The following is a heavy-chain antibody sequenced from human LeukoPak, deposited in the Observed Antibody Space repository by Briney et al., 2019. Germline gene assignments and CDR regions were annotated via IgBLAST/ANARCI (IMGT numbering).Heavy chain of an antibody. CDR2: ISYDGSNK. J-gene: IGHJ5*02. CDR3: AKDGAGSWFGEAT. CDR1: GFTFSSFG. D-gene: IGHD6-13*01. Sequence: GGSLRLSCAVSGFTFSSFGMQWVRQAPGKGLEWVALISYDGSNKHYADSVKGRFTISRDNSKNTLYLQMNGLRPEDTAVYYCAKDGAGSWFGEATWGQGTLATVSS. V-gene: IGHV3-30*18.